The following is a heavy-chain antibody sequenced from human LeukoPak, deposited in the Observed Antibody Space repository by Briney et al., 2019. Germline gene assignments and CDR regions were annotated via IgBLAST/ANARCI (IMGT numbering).Heavy chain of an antibody. CDR1: GFIFRSYG. D-gene: IGHD6-13*01. Sequence: PGGSLRLSCVASGFIFRSYGIHWVRQAPGKGLEWVTFIHFDGSNEYYADFVKGRFTISRDNSKNTVYLQMNSLRAEDMALYYCAKSPIAAAGHNWFDPWGQGTLVTVSS. V-gene: IGHV3-30*02. CDR3: AKSPIAAAGHNWFDP. CDR2: IHFDGSNE. J-gene: IGHJ5*02.